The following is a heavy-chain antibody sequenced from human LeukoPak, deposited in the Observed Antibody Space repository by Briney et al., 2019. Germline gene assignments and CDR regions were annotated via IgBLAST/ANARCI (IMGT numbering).Heavy chain of an antibody. CDR1: GLSISSSDYY. J-gene: IGHJ5*02. Sequence: SETLSLTCTVSGLSISSSDYYWAWIRQPPGKDLEWIGIIYYTGTTYYNPSLTSRVTISVDTSKNQFSLRLGSVTAADTAVYNCARLAYYYSTIRRPNWFDPWGQGTLVTVSS. CDR2: IYYTGTT. D-gene: IGHD2/OR15-2a*01. CDR3: ARLAYYYSTIRRPNWFDP. V-gene: IGHV4-39*01.